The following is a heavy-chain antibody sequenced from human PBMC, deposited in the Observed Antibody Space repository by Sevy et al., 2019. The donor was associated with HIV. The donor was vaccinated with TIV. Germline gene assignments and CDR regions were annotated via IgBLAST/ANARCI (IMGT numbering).Heavy chain of an antibody. V-gene: IGHV3-7*03. CDR1: GFTFSSYW. D-gene: IGHD3-3*01. CDR3: ARGGVITIFGGGGMDV. Sequence: GGSLRLSCAASGFTFSSYWMSWVRQAPGKGLEWVANIKQDGSEKYYVDSVKGRFTISRDNAKNSLYLQMNSLRAEDTAVYYCARGGVITIFGGGGMDVWGQGTMVTVSS. CDR2: IKQDGSEK. J-gene: IGHJ6*02.